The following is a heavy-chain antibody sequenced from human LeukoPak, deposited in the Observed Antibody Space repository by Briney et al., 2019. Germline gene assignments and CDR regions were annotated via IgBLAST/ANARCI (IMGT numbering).Heavy chain of an antibody. CDR1: GFTFSNYG. V-gene: IGHV3-30*18. CDR3: AKQRVQGDHYFDY. J-gene: IGHJ4*02. D-gene: IGHD3-10*01. Sequence: PGRSLRLSCAASGFTFSNYGMHWVRQAPGKGLEWVAVVSYDGGITYYADSVEGRFIISRDNSKNTLYLQLNSLRAEDTAVYYCAKQRVQGDHYFDYWGQGTLVTVSS. CDR2: VSYDGGIT.